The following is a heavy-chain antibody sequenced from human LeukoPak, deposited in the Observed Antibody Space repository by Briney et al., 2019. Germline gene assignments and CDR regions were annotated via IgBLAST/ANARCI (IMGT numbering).Heavy chain of an antibody. Sequence: GGSLRLSCAASGFTFSSYSMNWVRQAPGKGLEWVSSISSGSSYIYYADSVKGRFTISRDNAKNSLYLQMNSLRAEDTAVYYCARIIAAAGPYYFGYWGQGTLVTVSS. V-gene: IGHV3-21*01. CDR2: ISSGSSYI. CDR1: GFTFSSYS. CDR3: ARIIAAAGPYYFGY. J-gene: IGHJ4*02. D-gene: IGHD6-13*01.